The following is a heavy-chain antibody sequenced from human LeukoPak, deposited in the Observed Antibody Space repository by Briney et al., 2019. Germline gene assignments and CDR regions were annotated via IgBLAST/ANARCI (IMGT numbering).Heavy chain of an antibody. V-gene: IGHV3-7*01. CDR2: IKPDASET. J-gene: IGHJ6*03. CDR3: ARDRCSGGRCYSLSVGYMDV. CDR1: GFTFSSSW. Sequence: GGSLRLSCAASGFTFSSSWMSWVRQAPGKGLEWVAGIKPDASETFYSDSVRGRFTISRDNAKNSLSLQMNSLRGEDTAVYYCARDRCSGGRCYSLSVGYMDVWGKGTTVTVSS. D-gene: IGHD2-15*01.